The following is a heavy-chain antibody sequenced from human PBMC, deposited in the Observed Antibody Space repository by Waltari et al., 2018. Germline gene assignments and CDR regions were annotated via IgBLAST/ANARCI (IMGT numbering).Heavy chain of an antibody. CDR1: GFTFSSYE. J-gene: IGHJ6*03. Sequence: EVQVVESGGGLVQPGGSLRLSCTASGFTFSSYEMNWVRQAAGKGGGWISYIDNSGNSVYYADSVKGRFTISRDNAKNSLFLLMNSLRAEDTAVYYCARPSTEYYFYYYYMDVWGKGTTVTVS. CDR3: ARPSTEYYFYYYYMDV. CDR2: IDNSGNSV. V-gene: IGHV3-48*03.